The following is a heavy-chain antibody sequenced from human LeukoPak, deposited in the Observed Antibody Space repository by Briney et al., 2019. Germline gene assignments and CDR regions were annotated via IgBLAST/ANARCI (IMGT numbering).Heavy chain of an antibody. D-gene: IGHD5-24*01. CDR3: ARHVEMATINAFDY. J-gene: IGHJ4*02. CDR1: GFSLSTSGMC. Sequence: SGPTLVNPTQPLTLTCTFSGFSLSTSGMCVSWIRQPPGKALEWLARIDWDDDKYYIRSLKTRLTISKDTSKNQVVLTMTDMDPVDTATYYCARHVEMATINAFDYWGQGTLVTVSS. CDR2: IDWDDDK. V-gene: IGHV2-70*11.